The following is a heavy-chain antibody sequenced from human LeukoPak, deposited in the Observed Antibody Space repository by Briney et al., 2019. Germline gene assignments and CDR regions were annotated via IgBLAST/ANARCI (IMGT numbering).Heavy chain of an antibody. J-gene: IGHJ4*02. D-gene: IGHD3-9*01. CDR1: GFTFSSYG. CDR3: ANGPHYNILTGFYKVRSHLDY. CDR2: MRYDGSNT. V-gene: IGHV3-30*02. Sequence: GGSLRLSCAASGFTFSSYGMHWVRQAPGKGLEWLAFMRYDGSNTHYADSVKGRFTISRDNSKNTLFLQMNSLRSEDTALYYCANGPHYNILTGFYKVRSHLDYWGQGTLVTVSS.